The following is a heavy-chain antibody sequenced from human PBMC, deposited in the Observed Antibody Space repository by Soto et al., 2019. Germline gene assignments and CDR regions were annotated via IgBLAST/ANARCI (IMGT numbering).Heavy chain of an antibody. CDR3: ARDLAGTMHGNGMDV. Sequence: QVQLQESGPGLVKPSETLSLTCTVSGGSISNNYWSWMRQPPGKGLEWIGYIYYTGSTNYNPFLKSRVTISVDTSKNQFSLRLDSVTAADTAVYYCARDLAGTMHGNGMDVWGQGTTVTVS. CDR1: GGSISNNY. V-gene: IGHV4-59*01. J-gene: IGHJ6*02. CDR2: IYYTGST. D-gene: IGHD1-7*01.